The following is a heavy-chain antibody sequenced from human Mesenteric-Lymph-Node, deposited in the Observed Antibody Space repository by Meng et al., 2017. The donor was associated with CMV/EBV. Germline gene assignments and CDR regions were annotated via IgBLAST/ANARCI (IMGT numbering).Heavy chain of an antibody. CDR2: ISYDGNTK. V-gene: IGHV3-30-3*01. CDR3: ARDGHGGIGGGHGCYFDS. Sequence: GESLKISCAASGFTFSNYAIHWVRQAPGKGLEWVAVISYDGNTKYYGDSVRGRFTISRDNSKNTLYLQASSLRVEDTAVYYCARDGHGGIGGGHGCYFDSWGQGTPVTVSS. D-gene: IGHD2-15*01. CDR1: GFTFSNYA. J-gene: IGHJ4*02.